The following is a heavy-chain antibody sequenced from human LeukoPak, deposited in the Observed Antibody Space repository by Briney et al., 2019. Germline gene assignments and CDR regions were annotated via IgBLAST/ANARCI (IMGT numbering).Heavy chain of an antibody. Sequence: PSETLSLTCAVYGGSFSGYYWSWIRQPPGKGLEWIGEINHSGSTNYNPSLKSRVTISVDTSKNQFSLKLSSVTAADTAVYYCARRPRYCSSTSCRNFDYWGQGTLVTVSS. D-gene: IGHD2-2*01. CDR3: ARRPRYCSSTSCRNFDY. J-gene: IGHJ4*02. CDR2: INHSGST. V-gene: IGHV4-34*01. CDR1: GGSFSGYY.